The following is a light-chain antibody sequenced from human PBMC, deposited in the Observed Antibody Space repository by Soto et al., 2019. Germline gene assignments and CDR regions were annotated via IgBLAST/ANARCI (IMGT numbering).Light chain of an antibody. CDR3: QQYGSSPVT. J-gene: IGKJ5*01. CDR2: GAS. V-gene: IGKV3-20*01. CDR1: QSVSSSY. Sequence: EIVLTQSPGTLSLSPGERATLSCRASQSVSSSYLAWYQQKPGQAPRLLIYGASSRATGIPDRFSGSGSGTEFTLTISRLEPEDFAVYFCQQYGSSPVTFGQGTRLEIK.